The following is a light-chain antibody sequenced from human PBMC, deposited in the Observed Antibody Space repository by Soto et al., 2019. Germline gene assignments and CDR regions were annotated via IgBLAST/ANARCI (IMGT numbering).Light chain of an antibody. J-gene: IGLJ2*01. CDR1: SSDVGGYNY. Sequence: QSALTQPPSVSGSPGQSVTISCTGTSSDVGGYNYVSWYQQHPGKAPKLMIYEVNNRPSGVSNRFSGSKSGNTASLTISGRLAEDDEDDYCSCSYSSSTLVFGGGTKLTVL. CDR2: EVN. V-gene: IGLV2-14*01. CDR3: SCSYSSSTLV.